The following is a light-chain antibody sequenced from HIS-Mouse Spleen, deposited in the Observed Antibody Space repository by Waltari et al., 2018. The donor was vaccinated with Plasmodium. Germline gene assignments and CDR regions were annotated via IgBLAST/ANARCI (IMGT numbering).Light chain of an antibody. V-gene: IGLV3-19*01. CDR1: SLRSYY. CDR2: GKH. Sequence: SSELTQDPAVSVALGQTVRITCQGDSLRSYYASWYQKKPGQAPVLLSDGKHNPPSGIPDRCSGSSSGNTASVTITGAQAEDEADYYCNSRDSSGNHQVFGGGTKLTVL. CDR3: NSRDSSGNHQV. J-gene: IGLJ3*02.